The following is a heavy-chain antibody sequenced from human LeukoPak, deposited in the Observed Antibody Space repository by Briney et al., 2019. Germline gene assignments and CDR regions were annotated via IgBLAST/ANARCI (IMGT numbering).Heavy chain of an antibody. Sequence: SETLSLACTVSGGSISSSSYYWGWIRQPPGKGLEWIGSIYYSGSTYYNPSLKSRVTISVDTSKNQFSLKLSSVTAADTAVYYCAVGGGWELTDPYFDYWGQGTLVTVSS. CDR2: IYYSGST. J-gene: IGHJ4*02. D-gene: IGHD1-26*01. V-gene: IGHV4-39*01. CDR3: AVGGGWELTDPYFDY. CDR1: GGSISSSSYY.